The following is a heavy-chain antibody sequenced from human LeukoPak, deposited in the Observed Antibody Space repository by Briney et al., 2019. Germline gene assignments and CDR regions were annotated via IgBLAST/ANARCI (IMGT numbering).Heavy chain of an antibody. Sequence: PSQTLSLTCTVSGGSISSGGYYWSWIRQHPGKSPEWNGYIYYTGSTYYNPSLNSRVTISVVTSKNQFSLKLSSVTAADTAVYYCARGVPSYYYGMDVWGQGTTVTVSS. CDR1: GGSISSGGYY. J-gene: IGHJ6*02. V-gene: IGHV4-31*03. CDR2: IYYTGST. D-gene: IGHD5/OR15-5a*01. CDR3: ARGVPSYYYGMDV.